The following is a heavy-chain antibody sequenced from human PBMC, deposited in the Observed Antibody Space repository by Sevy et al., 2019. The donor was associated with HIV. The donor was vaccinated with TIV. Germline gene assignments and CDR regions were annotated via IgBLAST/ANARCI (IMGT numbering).Heavy chain of an antibody. J-gene: IGHJ4*02. CDR2: ISGTGNTI. CDR1: GFTFSSHS. D-gene: IGHD3-22*01. CDR3: ARVPPYYDSNVSDF. Sequence: GGSLRLSCAASGFTFSSHSMNWVRQTPGKRLEWISYISGTGNTIYYADSVKGRFTISRDNAKNSLYLQLKSLRDEDTAIYYCARVPPYYDSNVSDFWGQGSLVTVSS. V-gene: IGHV3-48*02.